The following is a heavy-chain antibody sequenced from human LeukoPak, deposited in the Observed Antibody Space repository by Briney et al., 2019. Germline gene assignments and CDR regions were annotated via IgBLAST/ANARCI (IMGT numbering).Heavy chain of an antibody. CDR2: IKQDGSEK. D-gene: IGHD1-20*01. CDR1: GFTFSSYW. J-gene: IGHJ6*02. Sequence: SLRLSCXASGFTFSSYWMSWVRQAPGKGLEWVANIKQDGSEKYYVDSVKGRFTISRDNAKNSLYLQMNSLRAEDTAVYYCARDQSITGTYYYYYGMDVWGQGTTVTVSS. CDR3: ARDQSITGTYYYYYGMDV. V-gene: IGHV3-7*01.